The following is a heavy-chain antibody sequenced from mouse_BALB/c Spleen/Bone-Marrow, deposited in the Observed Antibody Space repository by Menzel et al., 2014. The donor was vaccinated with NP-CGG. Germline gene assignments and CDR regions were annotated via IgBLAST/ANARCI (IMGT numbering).Heavy chain of an antibody. V-gene: IGHV1-14*01. CDR2: TNPYTDGA. CDR1: GYTFTSYV. J-gene: IGHJ1*01. Sequence: VQLQQPGPELVKPGASVKMSCKASGYTFTSYVIHWVKQKPGQGLEWIGYTNPYTDGAKYNEKFKGKATLTSDKSSSTACMELSSLTSEDSAVYYCARSVWYFDVWGAGTTVTVSS. CDR3: ARSVWYFDV.